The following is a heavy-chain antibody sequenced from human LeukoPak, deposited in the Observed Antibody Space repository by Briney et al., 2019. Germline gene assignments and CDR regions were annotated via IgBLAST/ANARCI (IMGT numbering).Heavy chain of an antibody. V-gene: IGHV1-8*03. CDR2: MNPNSGNT. CDR1: GYTFTSYD. D-gene: IGHD3-10*01. Sequence: ASVKVSCKASGYTFTSYDINWVRQATGQGLEWMGWMNPNSGNTGYAQKFQGRVTITRNTSISTAYMELSRLRSDDTAVYHCARLYGSGSYYNVGWFDPWGQGTLVTVSS. CDR3: ARLYGSGSYYNVGWFDP. J-gene: IGHJ5*02.